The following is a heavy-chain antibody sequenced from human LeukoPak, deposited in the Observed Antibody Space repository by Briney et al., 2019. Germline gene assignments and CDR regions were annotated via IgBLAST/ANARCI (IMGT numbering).Heavy chain of an antibody. J-gene: IGHJ4*02. V-gene: IGHV3-23*01. Sequence: SGGSLRLSCAASGFTFSNYAMSWVRQAPGKGLEWVSTISGSGDSTYYADSVKGRFTISRDNSKNTLYLQMNSLRAGDTAVFYCAKDGPGYNYGYPSRFDYWGQGTLVTVSS. CDR1: GFTFSNYA. CDR2: ISGSGDST. D-gene: IGHD5-18*01. CDR3: AKDGPGYNYGYPSRFDY.